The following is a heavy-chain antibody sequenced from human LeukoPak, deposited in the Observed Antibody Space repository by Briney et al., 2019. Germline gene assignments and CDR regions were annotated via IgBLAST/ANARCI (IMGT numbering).Heavy chain of an antibody. CDR1: GFTFSSYS. D-gene: IGHD6-19*01. CDR3: ARAGGWYLYYFDY. CDR2: ISSSSSYI. J-gene: IGHJ4*02. Sequence: PGGSLRLSCAASGFTFSSYSMNRVRQAPGKGLEWVSSISSSSSYIYYADSVKGRFTISRDNAKNSLYLQMNSLRAEDTAVYYCARAGGWYLYYFDYWGQGTLVTVSS. V-gene: IGHV3-21*01.